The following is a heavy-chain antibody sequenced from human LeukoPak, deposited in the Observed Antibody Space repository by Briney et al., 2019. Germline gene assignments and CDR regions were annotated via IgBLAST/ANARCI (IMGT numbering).Heavy chain of an antibody. V-gene: IGHV1-2*02. D-gene: IGHD2-15*01. CDR3: ARVSNPTVVVAATGNFDY. CDR1: GYTFTGYY. J-gene: IGHJ4*02. CDR2: INPNSGGT. Sequence: ASVKVSCKASGYTFTGYYMHWVRQAPGQGLEWMGWINPNSGGTNYAQKFQGRVTMTRDTSISTAYMELSRLRSDDTAVYYCARVSNPTVVVAATGNFDYWGQGALVTVSS.